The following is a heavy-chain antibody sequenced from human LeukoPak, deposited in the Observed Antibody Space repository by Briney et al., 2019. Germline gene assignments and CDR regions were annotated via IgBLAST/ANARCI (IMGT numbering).Heavy chain of an antibody. J-gene: IGHJ4*02. CDR1: GSIFTSYY. D-gene: IGHD5-18*01. CDR3: ARGYNFDY. Sequence: SVKLSCKASGSIFTSYYMLWVRQASGQALEWMGIINPSDGNTSYAQQVQGSVTMTKDTSTSTVYIELSSLRAEDTAVYYCARGYNFDYWGQGTLVTVSS. V-gene: IGHV1-46*01. CDR2: INPSDGNT.